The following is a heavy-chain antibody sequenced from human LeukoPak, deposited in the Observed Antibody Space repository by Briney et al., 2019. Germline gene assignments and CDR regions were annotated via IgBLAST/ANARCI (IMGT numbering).Heavy chain of an antibody. V-gene: IGHV4-30-2*01. CDR2: IYLSGST. CDR1: GGSISSGGYS. CDR3: ASRYCSSTSCPYYFDY. J-gene: IGHJ4*02. Sequence: SETLSLTCAVSGGSISSGGYSWSWIRQPPGKGLEWIGYIYLSGSTYYNPSLKSRVTISVDTSKNQFSLKLSSVTAADTAVYYCASRYCSSTSCPYYFDYWGQGTLVTVSS. D-gene: IGHD2-2*01.